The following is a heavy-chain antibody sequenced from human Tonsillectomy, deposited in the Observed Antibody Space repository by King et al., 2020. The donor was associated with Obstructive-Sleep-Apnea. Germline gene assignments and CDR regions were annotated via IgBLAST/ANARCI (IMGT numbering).Heavy chain of an antibody. Sequence: VQLVESGGGLAKPGESRRLSCLASGFTFNVYTMSWVRRAPGKGLEWVSSITGSGRSIYYADSVKGRFSISRDNIKKSLFLEMDSLRADDTALYYCTRSRTVYTPECWGQGIQVTVSS. CDR1: GFTFNVYT. D-gene: IGHD4-11*01. V-gene: IGHV3-21*01. CDR3: TRSRTVYTPEC. CDR2: ITGSGRSI. J-gene: IGHJ4*02.